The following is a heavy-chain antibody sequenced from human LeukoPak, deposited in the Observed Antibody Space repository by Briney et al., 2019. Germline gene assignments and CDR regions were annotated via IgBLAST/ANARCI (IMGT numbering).Heavy chain of an antibody. CDR2: IDWDDDK. Sequence: SGPALVNPTQPLTLTCTFSGFSLTTSGIRVSWIRQPPGKALEWLAHIDWDDDKFYSTSLKTRLTLPKDTSKNQVVLTMTNMDPVDTATYYCARLYGDFYFDYWGQGTLVTVSS. CDR1: GFSLTTSGIR. D-gene: IGHD4-17*01. J-gene: IGHJ4*02. V-gene: IGHV2-70*04. CDR3: ARLYGDFYFDY.